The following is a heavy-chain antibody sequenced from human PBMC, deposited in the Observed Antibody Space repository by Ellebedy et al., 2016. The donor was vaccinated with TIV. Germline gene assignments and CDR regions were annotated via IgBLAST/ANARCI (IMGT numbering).Heavy chain of an antibody. J-gene: IGHJ4*02. Sequence: MPSETLSLTCSVSGGSISSYYWTWVRQPPGKGLEWFGYIYSSGITNYNPSLTSRVTISVDTSKNQFSLKLRSVTAADTAMYYCAKNSYASGQWGQGTLVTVSS. D-gene: IGHD3-16*01. CDR2: IYSSGIT. CDR1: GGSISSYY. CDR3: AKNSYASGQ. V-gene: IGHV4-59*01.